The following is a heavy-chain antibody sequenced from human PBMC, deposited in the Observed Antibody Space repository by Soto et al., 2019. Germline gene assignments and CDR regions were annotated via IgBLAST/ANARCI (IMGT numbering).Heavy chain of an antibody. D-gene: IGHD3-3*01. CDR1: GYSFTSYW. CDR2: IYPGDSDT. J-gene: IGHJ6*02. Sequence: PGESLKISCKGSGYSFTSYWIGWVRQMPGKGLEWMGIIYPGDSDTRYSPSFQGQVTISADKSISTAYLQWSSLKASDTAMYYCARRSYDFWSGYYIGAYYGMDVWGQGTTVTV. CDR3: ARRSYDFWSGYYIGAYYGMDV. V-gene: IGHV5-51*01.